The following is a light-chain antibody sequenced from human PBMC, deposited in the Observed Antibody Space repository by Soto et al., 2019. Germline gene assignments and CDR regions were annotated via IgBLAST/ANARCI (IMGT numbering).Light chain of an antibody. CDR3: QLRSNWPPTWT. V-gene: IGKV3-11*01. CDR2: DAS. J-gene: IGKJ1*01. CDR1: QSISSY. Sequence: EIVLTQSPATLSLSPGERATLSCRASQSISSYLAWYQHKPGQAPRLLIYDASTRAAGIPARFSGSGSVTGFTLAISSLEPDDYAVYFCQLRSNWPPTWTFGQGTKVEV.